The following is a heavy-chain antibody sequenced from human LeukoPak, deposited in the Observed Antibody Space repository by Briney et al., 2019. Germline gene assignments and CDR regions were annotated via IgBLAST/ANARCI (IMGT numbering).Heavy chain of an antibody. J-gene: IGHJ5*02. CDR1: GFTFSNYW. Sequence: GGSLRLSCAASGFTFSNYWMSWVRQAPGKGLEWVANMKGAGSEKHYVDSMKGRFTISRDNAKNSLYLQMNSLTAEDTAVYYCARQVQYRSGYFPPDPWGQGTLVTVSS. D-gene: IGHD6-19*01. CDR3: ARQVQYRSGYFPPDP. CDR2: MKGAGSEK. V-gene: IGHV3-7*01.